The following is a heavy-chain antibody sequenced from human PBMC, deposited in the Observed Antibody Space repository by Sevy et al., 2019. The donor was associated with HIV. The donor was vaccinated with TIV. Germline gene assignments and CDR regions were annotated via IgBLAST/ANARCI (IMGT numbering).Heavy chain of an antibody. CDR2: ISSSSTSI. V-gene: IGHV3-48*02. D-gene: IGHD3-22*01. CDR3: ARDEESSGYYYVGVFDY. CDR1: GFSFSTYS. Sequence: GGSLRLSCVASGFSFSTYSMNWVRQAPGTGPEWVSYISSSSTSIYYADSVKGQFTISRDNAKNSLYLQMNSLRDEDTAVYYCARDEESSGYYYVGVFDYWGQGTLVTVSS. J-gene: IGHJ4*02.